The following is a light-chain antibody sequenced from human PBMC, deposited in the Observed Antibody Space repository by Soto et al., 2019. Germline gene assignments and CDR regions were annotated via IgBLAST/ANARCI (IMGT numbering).Light chain of an antibody. CDR3: QEYTTFSRT. J-gene: IGKJ1*01. CDR1: QSVSRW. V-gene: IGKV1-5*01. CDR2: DVS. Sequence: DIQMTQSPSTLSASVGDRVTITCRASQSVSRWLAWYQQKPGKVPTVLIYDVSTLQSGVPSRFSGGGSGTEFTLTITSLQPDDFATYYCQEYTTFSRTFGQGTKVEVK.